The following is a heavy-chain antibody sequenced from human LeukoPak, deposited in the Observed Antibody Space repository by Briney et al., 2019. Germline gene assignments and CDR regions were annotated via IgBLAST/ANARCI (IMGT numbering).Heavy chain of an antibody. CDR2: ISGSGGST. Sequence: GGSLRLSCAAPGFTFSSYAMSWVRQAPGKGLEWVSAISGSGGSTYYADSVKGRFTISRDNSKNTLYLQMNSLRAEDTAVYYCAKSDDYGAVYYYYGMDVWGQGTTVTVSS. J-gene: IGHJ6*02. D-gene: IGHD4-17*01. V-gene: IGHV3-23*01. CDR1: GFTFSSYA. CDR3: AKSDDYGAVYYYYGMDV.